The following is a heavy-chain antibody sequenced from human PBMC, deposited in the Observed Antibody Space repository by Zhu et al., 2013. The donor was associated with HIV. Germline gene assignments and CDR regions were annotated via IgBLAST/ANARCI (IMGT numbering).Heavy chain of an antibody. CDR3: ARVGSIAAAGTDLDY. J-gene: IGHJ4*02. CDR1: GYTFTSYY. CDR2: INPSGGST. D-gene: IGHD6-13*01. V-gene: IGHV1-46*01. Sequence: VQLVQSGPEVKKPGASVKVSCKASGYTFTSYYMHWVRQAPGQGLEWMGIINPSGGSTSYAQKFQGRVTMTRDTSTSTVYMELSSLRSEDTAVYYCARVGSIAAAGTDLDYWGQGTLVTVSS.